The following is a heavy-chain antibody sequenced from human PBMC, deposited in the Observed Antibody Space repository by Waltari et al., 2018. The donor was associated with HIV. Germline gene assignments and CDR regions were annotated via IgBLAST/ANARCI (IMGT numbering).Heavy chain of an antibody. V-gene: IGHV3-9*01. CDR1: GFTFDDYA. CDR3: AKGPFDY. CDR2: ISWNSGSI. Sequence: EVQLVDSWGDLIQPGRSLQLYCAAYGFTFDDYAMHWVRQPPGKGLEWVAGISWNSGSIGYEDSVKGRFTISRDNAKDSVYLEMNSLRTEDTALYYCAKGPFDYWGQGTLVTVSS. J-gene: IGHJ4*02.